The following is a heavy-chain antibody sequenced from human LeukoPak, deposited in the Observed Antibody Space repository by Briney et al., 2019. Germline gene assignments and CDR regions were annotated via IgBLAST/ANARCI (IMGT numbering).Heavy chain of an antibody. CDR1: GFIFTKYG. V-gene: IGHV1-18*01. CDR2: ISGYNGDT. CDR3: ARDQRIQLWLLDYYYGMDV. J-gene: IGHJ6*02. Sequence: ASVKVSCKASGFIFTKYGISWVRQAPGQGLEWVGWISGYNGDTNYAQKLQGRVTMTTDTSTSTAYMELRSLRSDDTAVYYCARDQRIQLWLLDYYYGMDVWGQGTTVTVSS. D-gene: IGHD5-18*01.